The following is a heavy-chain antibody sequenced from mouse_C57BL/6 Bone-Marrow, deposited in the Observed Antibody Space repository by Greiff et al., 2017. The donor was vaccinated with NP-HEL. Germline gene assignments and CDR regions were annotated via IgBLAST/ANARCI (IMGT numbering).Heavy chain of an antibody. Sequence: EVQLQQSGPVLVKPGASVKMSCKASGYTFTDYYMNWVKQSHGKSLEWIGVINPYNGGTSYNQKFKGKATLTVDKSSSTAYMELNSLTSEDSAVYYCARNYGSSLTGTSWGQGTTLTVSS. CDR3: ARNYGSSLTGTS. D-gene: IGHD1-1*01. V-gene: IGHV1-19*01. CDR1: GYTFTDYY. J-gene: IGHJ2*01. CDR2: INPYNGGT.